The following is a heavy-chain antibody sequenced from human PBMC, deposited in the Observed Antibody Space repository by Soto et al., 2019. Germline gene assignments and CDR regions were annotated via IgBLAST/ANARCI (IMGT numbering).Heavy chain of an antibody. CDR2: IKQHGNEK. CDR1: GLTFSTYW. CDR3: AREWSPPLAVFDF. D-gene: IGHD1-26*01. J-gene: IGHJ4*02. V-gene: IGHV3-7*03. Sequence: GGSLRLSCTASGLTFSTYWMTWVRQAPGKGLEWVANIKQHGNEKYYLDSVNGRFTISRDNAKNSLYLQMNSLRAEDTAVYYCAREWSPPLAVFDFWGQGTPVTVSS.